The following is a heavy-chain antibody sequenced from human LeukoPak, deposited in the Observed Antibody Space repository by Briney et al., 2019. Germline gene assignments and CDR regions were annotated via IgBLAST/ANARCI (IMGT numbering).Heavy chain of an antibody. CDR2: IYTSGST. V-gene: IGHV4-61*02. CDR3: ARVGPYYYDSSGAFDI. Sequence: SETLSLTCTVSGGSISSGSYYWSWIRQPAGKGLEWIGRIYTSGSTNYNPSLKSRVTISVDTSKNQFSLKLSSVTAADTAVYYCARVGPYYYDSSGAFDIWGQGTMVTVSS. J-gene: IGHJ3*02. D-gene: IGHD3-22*01. CDR1: GGSISSGSYY.